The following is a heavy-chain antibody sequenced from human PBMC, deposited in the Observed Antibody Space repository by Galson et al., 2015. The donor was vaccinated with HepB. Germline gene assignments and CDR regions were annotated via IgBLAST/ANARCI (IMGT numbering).Heavy chain of an antibody. J-gene: IGHJ6*02. V-gene: IGHV1-2*02. CDR2: ISPNSGDT. CDR3: ARVVYGMDV. CDR1: GYTFTNYY. Sequence: SVKVSCKASGYTFTNYYIHWVRQAPGEGLEWMGWISPNSGDTTYSQKFQGRITMTRDTSINTAYMELSSLRSDDTAVYYCARVVYGMDVWGQGSLVTVSS.